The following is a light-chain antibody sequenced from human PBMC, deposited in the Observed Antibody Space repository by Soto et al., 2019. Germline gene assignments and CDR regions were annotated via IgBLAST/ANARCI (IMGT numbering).Light chain of an antibody. Sequence: QSVLTQPASVSGSPGQSITISCTGTSSDVGSYNYVSWYQHHPGRAPKLIIYEVTKRPSGVPDRFSGSKSGNTASLTVSWLQAEDEADYYCSSYAGTNIYVFGTGTKVTV. V-gene: IGLV2-8*01. J-gene: IGLJ1*01. CDR3: SSYAGTNIYV. CDR2: EVT. CDR1: SSDVGSYNY.